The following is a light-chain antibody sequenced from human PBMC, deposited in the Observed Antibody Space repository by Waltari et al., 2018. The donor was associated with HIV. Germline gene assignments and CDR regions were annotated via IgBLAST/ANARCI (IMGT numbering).Light chain of an antibody. CDR1: SSDVGAYNY. J-gene: IGLJ2*01. V-gene: IGLV2-11*01. CDR3: SSYAGTSKFVL. Sequence: QSALTQPRSVSESPGQSVTISCTGTSSDVGAYNYVSWYQQHPGRAPKFIIYNVSERPSGVPDRFSGSKSGNTASLTISGLQAEDEADYYCSSYAGTSKFVLFGGGTKLTVL. CDR2: NVS.